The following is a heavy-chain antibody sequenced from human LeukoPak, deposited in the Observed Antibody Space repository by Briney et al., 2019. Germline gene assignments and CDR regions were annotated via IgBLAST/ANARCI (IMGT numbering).Heavy chain of an antibody. J-gene: IGHJ5*02. Sequence: ASVKVSCKASGYTFTGYYMHWVRQAPGQGLEWMGWINPNSGGTNYAQKFQGRVTMTRDTSISTAYMELSRLRSDDTAVYYCARDLRVASNWFDPWGQGTLVTVSS. V-gene: IGHV1-2*02. CDR1: GYTFTGYY. D-gene: IGHD5/OR15-5a*01. CDR2: INPNSGGT. CDR3: ARDLRVASNWFDP.